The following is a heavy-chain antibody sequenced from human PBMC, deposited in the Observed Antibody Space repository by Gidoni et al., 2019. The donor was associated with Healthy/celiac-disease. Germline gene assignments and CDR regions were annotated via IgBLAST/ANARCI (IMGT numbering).Heavy chain of an antibody. V-gene: IGHV3-33*01. J-gene: IGHJ4*02. Sequence: QVQLVESGGGVVRPGRSLRLSCAASGFTFSSYGMHGVRQAPGKGLEWVAVIWYDGSNKYYADSVKGRFTISRDNSKNTLYLQMNSLRAEDTAVYYCARGNYDSSASDYWGQGTLVTVSS. D-gene: IGHD3-22*01. CDR2: IWYDGSNK. CDR3: ARGNYDSSASDY. CDR1: GFTFSSYG.